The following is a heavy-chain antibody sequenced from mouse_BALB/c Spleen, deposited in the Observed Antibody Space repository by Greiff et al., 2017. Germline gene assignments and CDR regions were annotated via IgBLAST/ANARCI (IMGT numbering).Heavy chain of an antibody. CDR3: AYYYYGSSYGYAMDY. J-gene: IGHJ4*01. CDR1: GFNIKDTY. Sequence: EVHLVESGAELVKPGASVKLSCTASGFNIKDTYMHWVKQRPEQGLEWIGRIDPANGNTKYDPKFQGKATITADTSSNTAYLQLSSLTSEDTAVYYCAYYYYGSSYGYAMDYWGQGTSVTVSS. CDR2: IDPANGNT. V-gene: IGHV14-3*02. D-gene: IGHD1-1*01.